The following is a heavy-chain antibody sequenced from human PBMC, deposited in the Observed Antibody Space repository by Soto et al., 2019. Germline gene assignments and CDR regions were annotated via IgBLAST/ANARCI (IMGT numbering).Heavy chain of an antibody. J-gene: IGHJ5*02. CDR1: GDSISSGDYY. CDR3: ATLRFTRVRGVLPANWFAP. Sequence: PSETLSLTCTVSGDSISSGDYYWSWIRQHPGKGLEWIGHIYYSGSTYYNPSLKSRLTISVDTSKSQFSLKLNSVTAADTAVYYCATLRFTRVRGVLPANWFAPGGRGTLVTVSS. CDR2: IYYSGST. D-gene: IGHD3-10*01. V-gene: IGHV4-31*03.